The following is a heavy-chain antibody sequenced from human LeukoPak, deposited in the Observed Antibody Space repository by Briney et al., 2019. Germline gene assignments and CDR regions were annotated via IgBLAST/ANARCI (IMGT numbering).Heavy chain of an antibody. D-gene: IGHD5-18*01. CDR1: GFTFSGSA. Sequence: GGSLRLSCAASGFTFSGSAMHWVRQASGKGLEWVANIKQDGSEKYYVDSVKGRSTISRDNAKNSLYLQMNSLRAEDTAVYYCARDLRGYDSYYFDYWGQGTLVTVSS. V-gene: IGHV3-7*01. J-gene: IGHJ4*02. CDR3: ARDLRGYDSYYFDY. CDR2: IKQDGSEK.